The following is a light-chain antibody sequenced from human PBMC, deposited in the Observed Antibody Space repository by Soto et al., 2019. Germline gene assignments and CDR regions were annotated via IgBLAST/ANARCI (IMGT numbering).Light chain of an antibody. J-gene: IGLJ1*01. V-gene: IGLV1-44*01. Sequence: QAVVTQPPSASGTPGQRVTISCSGNTSNIGRSTVSWYQQFPGAAPKLLIYGNTQRPLGVPVRFSGSKSDTSASLAISGPQYEDEADYYCATWNDGVFVFGIGTKLTVL. CDR3: ATWNDGVFV. CDR1: TSNIGRST. CDR2: GNT.